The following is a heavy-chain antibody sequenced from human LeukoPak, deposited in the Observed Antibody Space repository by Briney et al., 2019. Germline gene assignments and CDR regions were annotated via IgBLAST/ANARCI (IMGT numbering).Heavy chain of an antibody. Sequence: SVKVSCKASGGTFSSYAISWVRQAPGQGLEWMGRITPIFGTANYAQKFQGRVTITTDESTSTAYMELSSLRSEDTAVYYCALVVVTAMSYDAFDIWGQGTMVTVSS. CDR1: GGTFSSYA. V-gene: IGHV1-69*05. D-gene: IGHD2-21*02. J-gene: IGHJ3*02. CDR3: ALVVVTAMSYDAFDI. CDR2: ITPIFGTA.